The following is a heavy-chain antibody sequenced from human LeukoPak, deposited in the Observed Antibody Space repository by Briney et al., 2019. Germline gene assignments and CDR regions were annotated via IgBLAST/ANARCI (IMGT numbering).Heavy chain of an antibody. CDR1: RDSVSSNTAA. V-gene: IGHV6-1*01. CDR2: TYYRSKWYN. Sequence: SQTLSLTCAISRDSVSSNTAAWNWTRQSPSRGLEWLGRTYYRSKWYNNYAVSVKSRISIKPDTSKNQFSLQLKSVTPEDTAVYYCAREQTGDQNFDYWGQGTLVTVSS. D-gene: IGHD7-27*01. J-gene: IGHJ4*02. CDR3: AREQTGDQNFDY.